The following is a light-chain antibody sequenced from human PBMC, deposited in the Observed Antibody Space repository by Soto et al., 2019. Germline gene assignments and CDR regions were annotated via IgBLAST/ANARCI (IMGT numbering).Light chain of an antibody. CDR3: AAWDASLNGFV. V-gene: IGLV1-44*01. CDR2: SSN. Sequence: QAVLTQPPSASGTPGQRVTISCSGRSSNIGSNSVNWYQQLPGTAPKLLIYSSNQRPSGVPDRFSGSKSGSSGSLAISGLQSEDEADYYCAAWDASLNGFVFGTGTKLTVL. CDR1: SSNIGSNS. J-gene: IGLJ1*01.